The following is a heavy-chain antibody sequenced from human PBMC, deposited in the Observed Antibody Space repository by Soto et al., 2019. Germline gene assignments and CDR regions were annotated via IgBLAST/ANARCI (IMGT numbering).Heavy chain of an antibody. Sequence: GGSLRLSCAASGFTFSSYAMSWVRQSPGKGLEWVSAISGSGGSTYYADSVKGRFTISRDNSKSTLYLQMNSLRAEDTAVYYCAKDRGLRITMIVVVTNDAYYFDYWGQGTLVTVSS. CDR1: GFTFSSYA. CDR3: AKDRGLRITMIVVVTNDAYYFDY. J-gene: IGHJ4*02. CDR2: ISGSGGST. D-gene: IGHD3-22*01. V-gene: IGHV3-23*01.